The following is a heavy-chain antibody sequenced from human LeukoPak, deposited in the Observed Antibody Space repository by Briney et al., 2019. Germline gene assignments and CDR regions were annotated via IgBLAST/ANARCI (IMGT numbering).Heavy chain of an antibody. CDR2: IYTSGAT. CDR1: GGSVTSGIYY. V-gene: IGHV4-61*10. J-gene: IGHJ6*03. D-gene: IGHD3-10*01. CDR3: ARVLVRGVSLYYYYYMDV. Sequence: PSETLSLTCTVSGGSVTSGIYYWNWIRQPAGKGLEWIGRIYTSGATNYNPSLKSRLIISIDTSKNQFSLKLSSVTAADTAVYYCARVLVRGVSLYYYYYMDVWGKGTTVTISS.